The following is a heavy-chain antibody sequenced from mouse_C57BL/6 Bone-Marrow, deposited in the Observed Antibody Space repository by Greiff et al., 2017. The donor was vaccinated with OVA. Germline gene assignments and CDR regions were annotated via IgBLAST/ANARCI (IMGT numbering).Heavy chain of an antibody. D-gene: IGHD2-2*01. Sequence: DVQLQESGAELVRPGASVKLSCTASGFNIKDDYMHWVKQRPEQGLEWIGWIDPENGDTEYASKFQGKATITADTSSNTAYLQLSSLTSEDTAVYYCTTWGVKDYWGQGTTLTVSS. CDR3: TTWGVKDY. CDR2: IDPENGDT. V-gene: IGHV14-4*01. J-gene: IGHJ2*01. CDR1: GFNIKDDY.